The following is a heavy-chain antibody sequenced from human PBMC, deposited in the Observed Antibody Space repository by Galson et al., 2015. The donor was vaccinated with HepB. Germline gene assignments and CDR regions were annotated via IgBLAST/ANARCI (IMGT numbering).Heavy chain of an antibody. CDR2: INPSGGST. D-gene: IGHD5-12*01. J-gene: IGHJ6*02. Sequence: SVKVSCKASGYTFTSYYMHWVRQAPGQGLEWMGIINPSGGSTSYAQKLQGRVTMTRDTSTSTVYMELSSLRSEDTAVYYCARDRGGGYGVYGTDVWGQGTTVTVSS. CDR3: ARDRGGGYGVYGTDV. V-gene: IGHV1-46*04. CDR1: GYTFTSYY.